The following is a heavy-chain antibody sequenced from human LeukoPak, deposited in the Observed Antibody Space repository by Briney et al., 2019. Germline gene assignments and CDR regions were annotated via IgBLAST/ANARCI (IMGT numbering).Heavy chain of an antibody. V-gene: IGHV3-43*02. Sequence: GGSLRLSCAASGFTFDDYAMHWVRQAPGKGLEWVSLISGDGGSTYYADSVKGRFTISRDNSTNSLYLQMNSLRTEDTALYYCAKDYRRDGYNYGHFQLWGQGTLVTVSS. D-gene: IGHD5-24*01. CDR1: GFTFDDYA. J-gene: IGHJ1*01. CDR2: ISGDGGST. CDR3: AKDYRRDGYNYGHFQL.